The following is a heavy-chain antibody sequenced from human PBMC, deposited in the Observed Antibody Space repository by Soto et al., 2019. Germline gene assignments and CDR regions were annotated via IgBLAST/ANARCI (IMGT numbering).Heavy chain of an antibody. CDR3: AKGGGQWLVTSDFNY. CDR1: GFTFSDYA. J-gene: IGHJ4*02. D-gene: IGHD6-19*01. V-gene: IGHV3-30*18. Sequence: VQLVESGGGVVQPGRSLRRSCAASGFTFSDYAMHWLRQAPGKGLEWVAVVSHDGRNTHYADSVKGRFTISRDSSKNRVSLEMTSLRAEDTGVYYCAKGGGQWLVTSDFNYWGQGALVTFSS. CDR2: VSHDGRNT.